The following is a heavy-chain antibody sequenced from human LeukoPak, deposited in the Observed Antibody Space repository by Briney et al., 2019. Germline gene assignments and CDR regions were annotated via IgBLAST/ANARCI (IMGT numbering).Heavy chain of an antibody. CDR1: GYTFTGYY. CDR2: INPNSGGT. V-gene: IGHV1-2*06. Sequence: ASVKVSCKAAGYTFTGYYMFWVRQAPGQGLEWMGRINPNSGGTNYAQKFQGRVTMTRDTSISTAYMELSRLRSDDTAVYYCARDQERTIFWSAPGVWGKGTTVTVSS. CDR3: ARDQERTIFWSAPGV. J-gene: IGHJ6*04. D-gene: IGHD3-3*01.